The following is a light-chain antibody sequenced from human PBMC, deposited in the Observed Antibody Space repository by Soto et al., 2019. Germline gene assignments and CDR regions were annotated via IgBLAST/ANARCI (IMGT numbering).Light chain of an antibody. CDR3: QQGNAAPS. J-gene: IGKJ2*01. Sequence: DIQMTQSPSSLSASVGDRVTITCRASQSVSTYLNWYQQKPGKAPKLLISGASTLRSGVPSRFSGSGSGTDFTLTISSLQPEDFATYYCQQGNAAPSFGQGTKLEI. CDR1: QSVSTY. V-gene: IGKV1-39*01. CDR2: GAS.